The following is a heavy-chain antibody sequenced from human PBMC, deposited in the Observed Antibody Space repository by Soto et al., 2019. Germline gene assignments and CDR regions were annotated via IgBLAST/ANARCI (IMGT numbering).Heavy chain of an antibody. V-gene: IGHV2-5*02. D-gene: IGHD3-3*01. CDR1: GFSLSTSGVG. CDR2: IYWDDDK. CDR3: AHSHSPLTTIFGVVTSYYFDY. Sequence: QITLKESGPTLVNPTQTLTLTCTFSGFSLSTSGVGVGWIRQPPGKALEWLALIYWDDDKRYSPSLKSRLTITKDTSKNQVVLTMTNMDPVDTATYYCAHSHSPLTTIFGVVTSYYFDYWGQGTLVTVSS. J-gene: IGHJ4*02.